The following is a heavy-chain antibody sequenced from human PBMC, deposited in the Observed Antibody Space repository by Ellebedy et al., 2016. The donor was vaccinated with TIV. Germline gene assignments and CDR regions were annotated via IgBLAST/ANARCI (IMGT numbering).Heavy chain of an antibody. Sequence: SVKVSXXASVGTFSSYVISWVRQAPGQGLEWMGRIIPLLDTPNYAQNFQGRVTITADKSTSTAYMELSSLRFENTAMYYCARPTTVIERYDAFDIWGQGTMVTVSS. CDR2: IIPLLDTP. CDR1: VGTFSSYV. V-gene: IGHV1-69*04. CDR3: ARPTTVIERYDAFDI. D-gene: IGHD3-22*01. J-gene: IGHJ3*02.